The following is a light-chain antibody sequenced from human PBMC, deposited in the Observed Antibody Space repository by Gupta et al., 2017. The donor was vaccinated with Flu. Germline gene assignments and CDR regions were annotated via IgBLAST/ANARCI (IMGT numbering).Light chain of an antibody. CDR1: SSEVGGYEY. J-gene: IGLJ2*01. CDR2: EVS. Sequence: SALIHPACVSGSSGQSLPISGTGTSSEVGGYEYGSWYHQHPGQAPKLMMFEVSNRPSGVSNRFSGSKSGNTASLTISGLQAEDEADYYCRSYTTTNTLVVFGGGTKLTVL. CDR3: RSYTTTNTLVV. V-gene: IGLV2-14*01.